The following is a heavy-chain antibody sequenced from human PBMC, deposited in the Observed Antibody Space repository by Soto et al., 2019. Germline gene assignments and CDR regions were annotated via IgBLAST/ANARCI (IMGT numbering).Heavy chain of an antibody. CDR1: GGSISTYF. CDR2: MHYSGST. J-gene: IGHJ5*02. D-gene: IGHD6-25*01. Sequence: SETLSLTCTVSGGSISTYFWSWIRQPPGKGLEWIGYMHYSGSTNYNPSLKSRVTISVDTSKNQFSLKLTSVTAADTAVYYCAREVAAGYWFDPWGQGTRVTVSS. V-gene: IGHV4-59*01. CDR3: AREVAAGYWFDP.